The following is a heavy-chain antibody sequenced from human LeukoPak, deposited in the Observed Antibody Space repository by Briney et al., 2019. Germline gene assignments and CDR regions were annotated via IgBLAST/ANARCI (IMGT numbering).Heavy chain of an antibody. CDR2: INPNSGGT. J-gene: IGHJ5*02. CDR3: AREGTTVTTGWFDP. D-gene: IGHD4-17*01. CDR1: GYTFTSYY. V-gene: IGHV1-2*02. Sequence: ASVKVSCKASGYTFTSYYMHWVRQAPGQGLEWRGWINPNSGGTNYAQKFQCRVTMTRDTSITTAYMELSRLRSDDTAVYYCAREGTTVTTGWFDPWGQGTLVTVSS.